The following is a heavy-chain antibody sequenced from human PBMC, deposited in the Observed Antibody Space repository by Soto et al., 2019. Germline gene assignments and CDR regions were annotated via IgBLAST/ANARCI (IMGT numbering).Heavy chain of an antibody. CDR1: GYTFTSYA. Sequence: ALVKVSCKASGYTFTSYAMHWVRQAPGQRLEWMGWINAGNGNTKYSQKFQGRVTITRDTSASTAYMELSSLRSEDTAVYYCARGITLPTPLDYWGQGTLVTVYS. D-gene: IGHD1-20*01. J-gene: IGHJ4*02. V-gene: IGHV1-3*01. CDR3: ARGITLPTPLDY. CDR2: INAGNGNT.